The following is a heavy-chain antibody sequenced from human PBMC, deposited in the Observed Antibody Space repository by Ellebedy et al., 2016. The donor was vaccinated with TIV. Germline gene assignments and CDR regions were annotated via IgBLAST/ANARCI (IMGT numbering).Heavy chain of an antibody. CDR2: IYFDGRT. J-gene: IGHJ4*02. V-gene: IGHV4-39*07. CDR1: GDSITTNSHF. D-gene: IGHD3-10*01. CDR3: ARDYGSATYYHFFDS. Sequence: SETLSLTCTVSGDSITTNSHFWAWIRQPPGKGLEWIGNIYFDGRTDYSPSLKSRVTISVDTSKSQFSLKVTSMTAADTAVYYCARDYGSATYYHFFDSWGQGTLVTVSS.